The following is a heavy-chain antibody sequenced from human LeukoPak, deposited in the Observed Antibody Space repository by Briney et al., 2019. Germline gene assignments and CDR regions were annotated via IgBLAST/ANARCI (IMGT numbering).Heavy chain of an antibody. D-gene: IGHD2-2*01. J-gene: IGHJ4*02. CDR3: ARVGCSSTSCNRYFDY. V-gene: IGHV4-59*01. CDR2: IYYSGST. CDR1: GGSISSYY. Sequence: PSETLSLTCTVSGGSISSYYWSWIRQPPGKGLEWIGYIYYSGSTNYNPSLKSRVTISVDTSKNQFSLKLSSVTAADTAVYYCARVGCSSTSCNRYFDYWGQGTLVTVSS.